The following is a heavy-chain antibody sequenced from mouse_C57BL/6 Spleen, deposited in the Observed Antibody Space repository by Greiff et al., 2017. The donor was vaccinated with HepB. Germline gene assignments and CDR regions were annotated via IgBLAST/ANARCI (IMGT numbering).Heavy chain of an antibody. Sequence: DVHLVESGPGLVKPSQSLSLTCSVTGYSITSGYYWNWIRQFPGNKLEWMGYISYDGSNNYNPSLKNRISITRDTSKNQFFLKLNSVTTEDTATYYCAREENYGPFDYWGQGTTLTVSS. J-gene: IGHJ2*01. V-gene: IGHV3-6*01. CDR3: AREENYGPFDY. D-gene: IGHD1-1*01. CDR1: GYSITSGYY. CDR2: ISYDGSN.